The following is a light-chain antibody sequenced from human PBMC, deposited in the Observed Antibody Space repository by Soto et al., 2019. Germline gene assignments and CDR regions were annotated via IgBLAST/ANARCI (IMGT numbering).Light chain of an antibody. CDR2: GVS. CDR1: NSDIGGHNF. Sequence: QSALTQPASVSASLGQSITISCSGTNSDIGGHNFVSWHQQLPGKTPKVLMYGVSNRPSGISNRFSGSKSGNTASLTISGLQAEDEADYYCSSYTFSNTWVFGGGTKLTVL. J-gene: IGLJ3*02. V-gene: IGLV2-14*01. CDR3: SSYTFSNTWV.